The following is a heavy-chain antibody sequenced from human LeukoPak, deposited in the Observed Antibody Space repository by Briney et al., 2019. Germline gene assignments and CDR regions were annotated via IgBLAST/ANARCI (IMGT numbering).Heavy chain of an antibody. CDR2: FYTSGST. CDR3: ARDRDTAMVTWFDY. J-gene: IGHJ4*02. CDR1: GGSISRYN. Sequence: SETLSLACTVSGGSISRYNWNWIRQPAGKRLEWIGRFYTSGSTKYNPSLKSRLTMSVDTSKNQFSLKLSSVTAADTAVYYCARDRDTAMVTWFDYWGQGTLVTVTS. D-gene: IGHD5-18*01. V-gene: IGHV4-4*07.